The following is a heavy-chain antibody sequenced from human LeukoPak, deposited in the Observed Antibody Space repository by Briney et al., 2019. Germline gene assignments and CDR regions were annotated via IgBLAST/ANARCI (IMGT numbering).Heavy chain of an antibody. J-gene: IGHJ6*03. CDR1: GGTFSSYA. CDR3: ARDHQIRTKDYYYYYYMDV. Sequence: SVKVSCKASGGTFSSYAINWVRQAPGQGLEWMGRIIPIFGTANYAQKFQGRVTITTDESTSTAYMELSSLRSEDTVVYYCARDHQIRTKDYYYYYYMDVWGKGTTVTVSS. CDR2: IIPIFGTA. D-gene: IGHD1-14*01. V-gene: IGHV1-69*05.